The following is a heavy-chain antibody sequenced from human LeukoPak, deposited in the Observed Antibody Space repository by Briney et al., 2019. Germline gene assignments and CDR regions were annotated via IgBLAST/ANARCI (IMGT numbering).Heavy chain of an antibody. CDR2: ISGSGGST. CDR3: AKDWGDLSFYFDY. Sequence: PGASLRLSCAASGFTFSSYAMSWVRQAPGKGLEWVSAISGSGGSTYYADSVKGRFTISRDNSKNTLYLQMNSLRAEDTAVYYCAKDWGDLSFYFDYWGQRTLVTVSS. J-gene: IGHJ4*02. V-gene: IGHV3-23*01. D-gene: IGHD3-16*01. CDR1: GFTFSSYA.